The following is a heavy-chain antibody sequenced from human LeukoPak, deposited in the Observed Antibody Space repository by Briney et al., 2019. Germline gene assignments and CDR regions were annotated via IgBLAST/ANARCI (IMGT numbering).Heavy chain of an antibody. CDR2: IYWNDDK. CDR1: GFSLSSGGVG. V-gene: IGHV2-5*01. D-gene: IGHD4-17*01. J-gene: IGHJ5*02. Sequence: SGPTMVNPTQTLTLTCTFSGFSLSSGGVGVGWIRQPPGKALQWLAVIYWNDDKRYSPALKSRPTITKDTSKHQVVLTMTNMDPVDTATYYCAHRGYGDYPSSKWFDPWGQGTLVIVSS. CDR3: AHRGYGDYPSSKWFDP.